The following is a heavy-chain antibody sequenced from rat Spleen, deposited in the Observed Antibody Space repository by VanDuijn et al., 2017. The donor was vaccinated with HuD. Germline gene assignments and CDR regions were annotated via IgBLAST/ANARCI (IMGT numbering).Heavy chain of an antibody. CDR2: ISYEGSIT. Sequence: EVQLVESDGGLVQPGRSLKLSCAASGFTFSDYYMAWVRQAPKKGLEWVAFISYEGSITYYGDSVKGRFTISRDNAKSTLYLQMNSLRSEDTATYYCARLYYGFWYFDFWGPGTVVTVSS. D-gene: IGHD1-7*01. V-gene: IGHV5-22*01. CDR1: GFTFSDYY. CDR3: ARLYYGFWYFDF. J-gene: IGHJ1*01.